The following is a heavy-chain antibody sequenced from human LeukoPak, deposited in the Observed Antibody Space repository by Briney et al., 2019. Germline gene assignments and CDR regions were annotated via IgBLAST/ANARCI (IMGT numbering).Heavy chain of an antibody. Sequence: GESLRLSCEASGFSLSHYTMHWVRQAPGQGLEWMGWINPNSGGTNYAQKFQGRVTMTRDTSISTAYMELSRLRSDDTAVYYCARERTPGSGYGVDYWGQGTVVTVSS. CDR3: ARERTPGSGYGVDY. J-gene: IGHJ4*02. CDR1: GFSLSHYT. CDR2: INPNSGGT. D-gene: IGHD6-25*01. V-gene: IGHV1-2*02.